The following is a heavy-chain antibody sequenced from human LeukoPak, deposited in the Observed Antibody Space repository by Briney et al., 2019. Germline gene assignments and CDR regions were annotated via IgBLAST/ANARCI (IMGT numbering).Heavy chain of an antibody. CDR1: SGSIGGYY. D-gene: IGHD3-22*01. V-gene: IGHV4-4*07. J-gene: IGHJ4*02. CDR3: ARDFTAESNGYYDF. Sequence: SETLSLTCTVSSGSIGGYYWNWFRQPAGKGLEWIGRIYSSGSTNYNPSLKSRVAISINTSKSHFSLELSSVTAADTAMYYCARDFTAESNGYYDFWGQGTLVTVSS. CDR2: IYSSGST.